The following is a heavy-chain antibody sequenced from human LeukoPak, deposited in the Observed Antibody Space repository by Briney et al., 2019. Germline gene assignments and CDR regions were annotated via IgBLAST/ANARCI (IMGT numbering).Heavy chain of an antibody. D-gene: IGHD1-1*01. Sequence: ASVKVSCKASGYTFIIYYIHWVRQAPGQGLEWMGIINPSGGSTSYAQKFQGRVTMNRDTSTSTVYMELSSLRSEDTAVYYCARAKQLFDYWGQGTLVTVSS. CDR2: INPSGGST. V-gene: IGHV1-46*01. CDR3: ARAKQLFDY. J-gene: IGHJ4*02. CDR1: GYTFIIYY.